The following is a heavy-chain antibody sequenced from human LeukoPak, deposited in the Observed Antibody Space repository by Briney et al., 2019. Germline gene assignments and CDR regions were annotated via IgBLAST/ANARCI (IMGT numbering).Heavy chain of an antibody. CDR3: ARSYGDRNFDY. CDR2: IYHSGST. D-gene: IGHD4-17*01. Sequence: KPSQTLSLTCAVSGGSISSGGYSWSWIRQPPGKGLEWIGYIYHSGSTYYNPSLKSRVTISVDRSKNQFSLKLSSVTAADTAVYYCARSYGDRNFDYWGQGTLVTVSS. V-gene: IGHV4-30-2*01. J-gene: IGHJ4*02. CDR1: GGSISSGGYS.